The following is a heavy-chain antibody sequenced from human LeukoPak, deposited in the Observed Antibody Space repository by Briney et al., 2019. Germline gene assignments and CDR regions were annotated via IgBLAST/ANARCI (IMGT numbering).Heavy chain of an antibody. D-gene: IGHD6-19*01. CDR3: ARSEQFPYYMDV. Sequence: ASVNVSCKPSAYTFTGYYMHCGPQAPRHRRECLRWIYPNSGGTNYAQKFQGRVTMTRDTSISTAYLELSRLRADDTAVYYCARSEQFPYYMDVWGKGTTVTVSS. V-gene: IGHV1-2*02. J-gene: IGHJ6*03. CDR1: AYTFTGYY. CDR2: IYPNSGGT.